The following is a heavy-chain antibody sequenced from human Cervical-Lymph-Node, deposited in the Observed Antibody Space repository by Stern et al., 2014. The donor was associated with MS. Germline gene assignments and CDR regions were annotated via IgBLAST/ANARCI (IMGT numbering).Heavy chain of an antibody. D-gene: IGHD2-15*01. CDR1: GFSLTTNGVG. CDR3: AHSREDIVIEGAGATYKYYGLDV. CDR2: INWDGDK. V-gene: IGHV2-5*02. J-gene: IGHJ6*02. Sequence: QVTLKESGPTLVKPTQTLKLTCSFSGFSLTTNGVGVTWIRQPPGKALEWLALINWDGDKRDRPSLESRLTITKDASRNQVVLIITNMDPVDTATYFCAHSREDIVIEGAGATYKYYGLDVWGQGTTVTVSS.